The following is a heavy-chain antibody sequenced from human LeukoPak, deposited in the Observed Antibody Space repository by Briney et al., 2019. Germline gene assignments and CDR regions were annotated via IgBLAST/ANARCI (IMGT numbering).Heavy chain of an antibody. Sequence: GAPVKVSCKASGYTFTSYGISWVRQAPGQGLEWMGWISTYNGNTKYAQNLQGRVTMTTDTSTSTAYMELRTLRSDDTAVYYCARGFPPRRNYDTRGYYSYHFDYWGQGTLVTVSS. CDR3: ARGFPPRRNYDTRGYYSYHFDY. D-gene: IGHD3-22*01. V-gene: IGHV1-18*01. CDR2: ISTYNGNT. CDR1: GYTFTSYG. J-gene: IGHJ4*02.